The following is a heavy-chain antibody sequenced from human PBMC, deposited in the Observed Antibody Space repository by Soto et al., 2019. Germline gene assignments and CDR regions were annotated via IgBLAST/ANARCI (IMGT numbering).Heavy chain of an antibody. Sequence: GGSLRLSCTASGFTFSDSWMTWVRQAPGKGLEWVARIKPDESEKKYADSVKGRFSTSRDNAKNSMYLQMDSLRGEDTAVYYCVRGGSNYASWGQGTLVTVSS. V-gene: IGHV3-7*01. J-gene: IGHJ5*02. CDR3: VRGGSNYAS. CDR1: GFTFSDSW. CDR2: IKPDESEK. D-gene: IGHD4-4*01.